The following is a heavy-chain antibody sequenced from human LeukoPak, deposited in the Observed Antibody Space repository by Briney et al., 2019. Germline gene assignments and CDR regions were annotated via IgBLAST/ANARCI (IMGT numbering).Heavy chain of an antibody. Sequence: PSETLSLTCTVSGGSISSYYWSWIRQPPGKGLEWIGYIYYGGSTNYNPSLKSRVTISVDTSKNQFSLKLSSVTAADTAVYYCARELGSYGSFDYWGQGTLVTVSS. D-gene: IGHD5-18*01. CDR3: ARELGSYGSFDY. CDR1: GGSISSYY. V-gene: IGHV4-59*01. J-gene: IGHJ4*02. CDR2: IYYGGST.